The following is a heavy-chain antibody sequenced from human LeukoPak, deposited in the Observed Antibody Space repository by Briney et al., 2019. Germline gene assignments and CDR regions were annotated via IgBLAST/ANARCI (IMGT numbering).Heavy chain of an antibody. CDR1: GFTFSSHA. J-gene: IGHJ6*02. CDR3: GKDMVRGVGLAYYYYGMDV. V-gene: IGHV3-23*01. D-gene: IGHD3-10*01. CDR2: ISGSGGST. Sequence: GWSLRLSCASSGFTFSSHAINWLRQTPGKGLERVAPISGSGGSTYYADSVRGRFTVSRDNSKNMLYLQMNSLRAEDTAVYYCGKDMVRGVGLAYYYYGMDVWGQGTTVTVSS.